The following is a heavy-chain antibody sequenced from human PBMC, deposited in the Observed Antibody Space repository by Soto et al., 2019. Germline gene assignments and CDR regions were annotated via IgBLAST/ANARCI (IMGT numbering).Heavy chain of an antibody. J-gene: IGHJ3*02. CDR2: INHSGST. CDR1: GGSFSGYY. V-gene: IGHV4-34*01. D-gene: IGHD3-10*01. Sequence: SETLSLTCAVYGGSFSGYYWSWIRQPPGKGLEWIGEINHSGSTNYNPSLKSRVTISVDTSKNQFSLKLSSVTAADTAVYYCASCYYPIAFDIWGQGTMVTVSS. CDR3: ASCYYPIAFDI.